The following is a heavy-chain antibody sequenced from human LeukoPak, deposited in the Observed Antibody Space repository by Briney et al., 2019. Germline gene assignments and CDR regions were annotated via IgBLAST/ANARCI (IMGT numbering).Heavy chain of an antibody. CDR3: ARALRDYYGSGSSTFFDY. V-gene: IGHV4-39*01. CDR1: GGSISSSTYY. CDR2: IYYSGST. D-gene: IGHD3-10*01. J-gene: IGHJ4*02. Sequence: PSETLSFTCTVSGGSISSSTYYWGWIRQPPGKGLEWIGNIYYSGSTYYNPSLKSRVTISVDTSKNQFSLKLSSVTATDTAVYYCARALRDYYGSGSSTFFDYWGQGTLVTVSS.